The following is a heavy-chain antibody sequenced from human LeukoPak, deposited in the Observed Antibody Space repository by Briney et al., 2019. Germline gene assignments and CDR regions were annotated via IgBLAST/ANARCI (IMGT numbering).Heavy chain of an antibody. Sequence: SQTLSLTCTVSGGSISSGDYYWSWIRQPPGKGLEWIAYMYYSGSNYYNPSLKSRATMSADTSKIQLTLKLSSVTAADTAVYYCARPYYYDSRIDPWGQGILVTVSS. CDR3: ARPYYYDSRIDP. CDR1: GGSISSGDYY. V-gene: IGHV4-30-4*01. J-gene: IGHJ5*02. D-gene: IGHD3-22*01. CDR2: MYYSGSN.